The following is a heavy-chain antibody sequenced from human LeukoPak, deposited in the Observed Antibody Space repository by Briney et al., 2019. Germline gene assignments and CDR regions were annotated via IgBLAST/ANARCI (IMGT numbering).Heavy chain of an antibody. CDR2: IYHSGST. Sequence: SETLSLTCTVSGGSISSGGYYWSWIRQPPGKGLEWIGYIYHSGSTYYNPSLKSRVTISVDRSKNQFSLKLSSVTAADTAVYYCARGDSSSSGLDYWGQGTLVTVSS. V-gene: IGHV4-30-2*01. J-gene: IGHJ4*02. CDR1: GGSISSGGYY. D-gene: IGHD6-6*01. CDR3: ARGDSSSSGLDY.